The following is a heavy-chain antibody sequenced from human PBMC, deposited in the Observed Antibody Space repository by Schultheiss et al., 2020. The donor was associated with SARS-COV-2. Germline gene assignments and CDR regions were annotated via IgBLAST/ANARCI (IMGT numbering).Heavy chain of an antibody. D-gene: IGHD1-1*01. CDR3: ARWKENWFDP. CDR2: IGTAGDT. V-gene: IGHV3-13*01. J-gene: IGHJ5*02. CDR1: GFTFSSYD. Sequence: GGSLRLSCAASGFTFSSYDMNWVRQATGKGLEWVSAIGTAGDTYYPGSVKGRFTISRDNAKNSLYLQMNSLRAEDTTVYYCARWKENWFDPWGQGTLVTVSS.